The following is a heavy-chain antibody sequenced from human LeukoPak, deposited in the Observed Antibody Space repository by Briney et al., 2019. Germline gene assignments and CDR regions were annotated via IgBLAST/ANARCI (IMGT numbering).Heavy chain of an antibody. CDR2: IHYTGAT. D-gene: IGHD3-10*01. CDR1: GGSITGYY. J-gene: IGHJ3*02. CDR3: ASVSYYGSGSDAFDI. Sequence: PSETLSLTCAVYGGSITGYYWSWIRQTPGRGLEWVGEIHYTGATNYHPSLKSRVTMSVDASKNQFSLKLSSLTAADTAVYYCASVSYYGSGSDAFDIWGQGTLVTVSS. V-gene: IGHV4-34*10.